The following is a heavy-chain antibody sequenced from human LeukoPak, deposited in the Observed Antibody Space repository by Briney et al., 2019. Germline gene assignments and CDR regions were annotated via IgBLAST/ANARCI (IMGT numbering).Heavy chain of an antibody. Sequence: GGSLRLSCAASGFISNKYWMTWVRQAPGEAPVWVANIKQNGGEIHYLDSVKGRFTISRDDAKNSLYLQMNSLRVEDTARYFCARDLPFDLWGQGTLVTVSS. V-gene: IGHV3-7*03. J-gene: IGHJ4*02. CDR1: GFISNKYW. CDR2: IKQNGGEI. CDR3: ARDLPFDL.